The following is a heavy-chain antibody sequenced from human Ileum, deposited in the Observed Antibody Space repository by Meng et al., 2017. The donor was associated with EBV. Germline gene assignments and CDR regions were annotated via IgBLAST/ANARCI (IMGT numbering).Heavy chain of an antibody. Sequence: QVPLVESGPGLGHPSGPLSLTCPVRGDSISSHRWWVWVRQPPTKGPECIGEIFHVGTGNYNPSLKSRVTISMDTSKNQISLGLTSVTAADTAVYYCAARVGGSYSGFDLWGQGTLVTVSS. CDR2: IFHVGTG. CDR3: AARVGGSYSGFDL. V-gene: IGHV4-4*02. D-gene: IGHD1-26*01. CDR1: GDSISSHRW. J-gene: IGHJ4*02.